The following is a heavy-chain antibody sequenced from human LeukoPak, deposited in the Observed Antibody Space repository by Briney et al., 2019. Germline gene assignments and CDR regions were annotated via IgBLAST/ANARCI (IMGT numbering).Heavy chain of an antibody. CDR1: GINFRSSG. D-gene: IGHD6-13*01. V-gene: IGHV3-30*02. CDR2: IQNDGSDK. J-gene: IGHJ4*02. CDR3: AREGGRAVPGRFYQ. Sequence: GGSLRLSCAASGINFRSSGMHWVRQAPGKGLEWVTFIQNDGSDKYYAASVKGRFTISRDNSKNTVYLHMASLRADDTALYYCAREGGRAVPGRFYQRGQGTLLTVSS.